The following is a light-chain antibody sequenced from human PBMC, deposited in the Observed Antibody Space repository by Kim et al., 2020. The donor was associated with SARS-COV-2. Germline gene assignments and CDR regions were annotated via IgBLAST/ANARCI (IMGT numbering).Light chain of an antibody. CDR1: SLRRYY. CDR2: GKN. V-gene: IGLV3-19*01. Sequence: VVLGQTVRITCQGDSLRRYYASWYQQKSGQAPVLVIYGKNNRPSGIPDRVSGSSSGNTASLTITGAQAEDEADYYCHSRDSSDNHLFGGGTQLTVL. J-gene: IGLJ3*02. CDR3: HSRDSSDNHL.